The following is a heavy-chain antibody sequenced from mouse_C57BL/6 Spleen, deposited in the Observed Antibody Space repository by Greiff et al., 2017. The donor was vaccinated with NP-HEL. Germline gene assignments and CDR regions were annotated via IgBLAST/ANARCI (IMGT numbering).Heavy chain of an antibody. Sequence: EVKLMESGGGLVKPGGSLKLSCAASGFTFSSYAMSWVRQTPEKRLEWVATISDGGSYTYYPDNVKGRFTISRDNAKNNLYLQMSHLKSEDTAMYYCARSNGDDWYFDVWGTRTTVTVSS. CDR1: GFTFSSYA. J-gene: IGHJ1*03. CDR3: ARSNGDDWYFDV. CDR2: ISDGGSYT. V-gene: IGHV5-4*03. D-gene: IGHD4-1*01.